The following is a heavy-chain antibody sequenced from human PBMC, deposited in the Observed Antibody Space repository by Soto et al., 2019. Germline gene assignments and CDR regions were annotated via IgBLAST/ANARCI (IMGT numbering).Heavy chain of an antibody. CDR2: ISATGISK. D-gene: IGHD3-3*01. Sequence: SGWSLRLSCEASGFTFDSYAMGWVRQAPGKGLEWVSAISATGISKYYADSVKGRFTISRVSAINTLYLQIDSLRAEDTAVYYCAKRGGYDFWSGYHHFDYWGQGALVTVSS. J-gene: IGHJ4*02. CDR3: AKRGGYDFWSGYHHFDY. CDR1: GFTFDSYA. V-gene: IGHV3-23*01.